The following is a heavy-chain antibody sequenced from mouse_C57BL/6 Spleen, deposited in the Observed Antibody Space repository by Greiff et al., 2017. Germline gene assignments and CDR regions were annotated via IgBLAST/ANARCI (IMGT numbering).Heavy chain of an antibody. J-gene: IGHJ2*01. CDR2: ISSGGDYI. CDR3: TRATTVGYYFDY. D-gene: IGHD1-1*01. Sequence: EVKVVESGEGLVKPGGSLKLSCAASGFTFSSYAMSWVRQTPEKRLEWVAYISSGGDYIYYADTVKGRFTISRDNARNTLYLQMSSLKSEDTAMYYCTRATTVGYYFDYWGQGTTLTVSS. CDR1: GFTFSSYA. V-gene: IGHV5-9-1*02.